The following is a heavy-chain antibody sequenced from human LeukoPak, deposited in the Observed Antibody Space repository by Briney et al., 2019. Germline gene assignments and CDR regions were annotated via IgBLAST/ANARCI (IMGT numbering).Heavy chain of an antibody. V-gene: IGHV3-23*01. D-gene: IGHD3-16*01. J-gene: IGHJ6*03. CDR2: ISVSGSRA. Sequence: GGSLRLSCAASGFTFSSNAMSWVRQAPGKGLEWVSVISVSGSRAYYADFVKGRFTVSRDNSKNTVLLQMNSLRAEDTAVYYCAKLGGHPLHNYYVGVWGKGTTVAVSS. CDR3: AKLGGHPLHNYYVGV. CDR1: GFTFSSNA.